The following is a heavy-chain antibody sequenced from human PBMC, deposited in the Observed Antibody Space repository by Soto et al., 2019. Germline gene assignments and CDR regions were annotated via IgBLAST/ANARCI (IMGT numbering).Heavy chain of an antibody. D-gene: IGHD6-6*01. CDR3: ARAKSSSFSGDYFDY. Sequence: TLSLTCTVSGGSISSGDYYWSWIRQPPGKGLEWIGYIYYSGSTYYNPSLKSRVTISVDTSKNQFSLKLSSVTAADTAVYYCARAKSSSFSGDYFDYWGQGTLVTVSS. V-gene: IGHV4-30-4*01. CDR2: IYYSGST. CDR1: GGSISSGDYY. J-gene: IGHJ4*02.